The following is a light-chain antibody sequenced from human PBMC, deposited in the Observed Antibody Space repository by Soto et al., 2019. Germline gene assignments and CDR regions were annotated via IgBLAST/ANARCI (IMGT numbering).Light chain of an antibody. CDR1: QSLVHSDGNTY. CDR3: IQGTYRRT. CDR2: RVS. Sequence: DIVMTQSPLSLPVTLGQPASISCRASQSLVHSDGNTYLNWYQQRPGQSPRRLIYRVSNRDSGVPDRFSGSGSATDFTLKISRVEAADVGVYYCIQGTYRRTFGQGTKVDIK. J-gene: IGKJ1*01. V-gene: IGKV2-30*02.